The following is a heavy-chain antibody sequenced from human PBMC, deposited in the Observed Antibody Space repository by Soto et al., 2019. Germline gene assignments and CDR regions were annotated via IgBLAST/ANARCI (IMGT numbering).Heavy chain of an antibody. V-gene: IGHV3-15*01. CDR3: STDTEPYYDCWSGYYNY. D-gene: IGHD3-3*01. CDR2: IKSKTDGGTT. CDR1: GFTFSNAW. J-gene: IGHJ4*02. Sequence: GGSLRLSCAASGFTFSNAWMSWVRQAPGKGMEWVGRIKSKTDGGTTDYAAPVKVRFTISRDYSKNTLYLQMNSLKTEDTAVYYCSTDTEPYYDCWSGYYNYWGQGTLVTGSS.